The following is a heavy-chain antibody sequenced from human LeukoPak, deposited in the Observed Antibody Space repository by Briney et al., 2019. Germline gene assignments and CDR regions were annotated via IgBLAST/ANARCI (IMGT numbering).Heavy chain of an antibody. D-gene: IGHD6-13*01. Sequence: SGTLSLTCAVSGFTLSRGYFWGWIRRPPGEGLGGFGILHYPGSAYYNPSLNSRLTISKATSKNHFSMKVSTVTAADTALYTCARGRGRQVGTRWHPDTHHDYWGQGILVTVSS. CDR2: LHYPGSA. V-gene: IGHV4-38-2*01. J-gene: IGHJ4*02. CDR3: ARGRGRQVGTRWHPDTHHDY. CDR1: GFTLSRGYF.